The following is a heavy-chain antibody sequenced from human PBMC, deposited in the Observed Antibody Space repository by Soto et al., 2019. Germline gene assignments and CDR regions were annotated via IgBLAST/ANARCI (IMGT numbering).Heavy chain of an antibody. V-gene: IGHV4-61*01. D-gene: IGHD2-2*02. Sequence: QVQLQESGPGLVKPSETLSLTCTVSGGSVSSGSYYWSWIRQPPGKGLEWIGYIYYSGSTNYNPSLKSRVTISVETSKNQFSLKLSSVTAADTAVYYCASVTRTCISTSCYRYYYGMDVWGQGTTVTVSS. CDR3: ASVTRTCISTSCYRYYYGMDV. CDR1: GGSVSSGSYY. CDR2: IYYSGST. J-gene: IGHJ6*02.